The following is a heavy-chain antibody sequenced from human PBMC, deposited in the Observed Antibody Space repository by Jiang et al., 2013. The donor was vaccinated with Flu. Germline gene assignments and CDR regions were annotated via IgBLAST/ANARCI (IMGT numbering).Heavy chain of an antibody. CDR2: IRNKPNNYAT. V-gene: IGHV3-72*01. Sequence: VQLVESGGGLVQPGGSLRLSCAASGFTFSDHFMDWVRQAPGKGLEWVGRIRNKPNNYATEYAASVKSRFSISRDDSRNSLYLQMNSLKTEDTAVYYCTRPYGGNVEFQCDWGQGTLVTV. J-gene: IGHJ4*02. CDR1: GFTFSDHF. D-gene: IGHD4-23*01. CDR3: TRPYGGNVEFQCD.